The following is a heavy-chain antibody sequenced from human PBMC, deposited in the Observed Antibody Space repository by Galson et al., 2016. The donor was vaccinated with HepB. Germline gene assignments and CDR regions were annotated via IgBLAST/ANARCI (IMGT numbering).Heavy chain of an antibody. Sequence: LSLTCAVSGVSISSSDWWSWVRQPPGQGLEWIGQIFHSGRVNYTPSLASRVTISIDTSNNHFSLGLTSVTAADTALYYCARQYWGGPSDYWGQGTLVTVSS. CDR2: IFHSGRV. D-gene: IGHD2/OR15-2a*01. J-gene: IGHJ4*02. CDR3: ARQYWGGPSDY. V-gene: IGHV4-4*02. CDR1: GVSISSSDW.